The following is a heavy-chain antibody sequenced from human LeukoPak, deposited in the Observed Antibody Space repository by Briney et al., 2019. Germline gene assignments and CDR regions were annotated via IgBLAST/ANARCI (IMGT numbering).Heavy chain of an antibody. CDR2: IYYSGST. V-gene: IGHV4-39*01. Sequence: PSETLSLTCTVSGGSISSSSYYWGWIRQPPGKGLEWIGSIYYSGSTYYNPSLKSRVTISVDTSKNQFSLKLSSVTAADTAVYYCALLGDAFDIWGQGTMVTVSS. D-gene: IGHD2-21*01. J-gene: IGHJ3*02. CDR1: GGSISSSSYY. CDR3: ALLGDAFDI.